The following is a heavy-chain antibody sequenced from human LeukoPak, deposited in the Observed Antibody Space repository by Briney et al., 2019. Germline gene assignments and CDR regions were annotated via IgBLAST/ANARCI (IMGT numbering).Heavy chain of an antibody. J-gene: IGHJ6*03. CDR3: ARVMENYYDSSGYSPRGYYYYMDV. V-gene: IGHV1-18*01. CDR2: ISAYNGNT. Sequence: ASVKVSCKASGYTFTSYGISWVRQAPGQGLEWMGWISAYNGNTNYAQKLQGRVTMTTDTSTSTAYMELRSLRSDDTAVYYCARVMENYYDSSGYSPRGYYYYMDVWGKGTTVTVSS. D-gene: IGHD3-22*01. CDR1: GYTFTSYG.